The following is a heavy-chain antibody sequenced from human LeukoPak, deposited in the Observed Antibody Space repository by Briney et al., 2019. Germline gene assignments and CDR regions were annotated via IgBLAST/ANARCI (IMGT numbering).Heavy chain of an antibody. J-gene: IGHJ4*02. D-gene: IGHD6-19*01. CDR2: IYYSGST. CDR1: GRSISSYY. CDR3: ARGYSSGWYGGLRY. V-gene: IGHV4-59*01. Sequence: SETLSLTCTVSGRSISSYYWSWIRQPPGKGLEWIGYIYYSGSTNYNPSLKSRVTISVDTSKNQFSLKLSSVTAADTAVYYCARGYSSGWYGGLRYWGQGTLVTVSS.